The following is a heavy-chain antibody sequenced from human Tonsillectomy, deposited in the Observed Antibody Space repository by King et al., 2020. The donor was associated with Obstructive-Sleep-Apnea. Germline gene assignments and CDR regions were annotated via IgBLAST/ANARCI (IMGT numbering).Heavy chain of an antibody. CDR2: ISRGGSAT. D-gene: IGHD6-13*01. CDR3: ARDPMTREHTWYGVDY. CDR1: GFTFSRHN. Sequence: EVQLVESGGGLVQPGWSLRLSCAASGFTFSRHNMNWVRQAPGKGLEWLAYISRGGSATYYADSTQGRFIVSRDDSKNSMYLQMHGLRAEDTAVYYCARDPMTREHTWYGVDYWGQGTLVTVSS. V-gene: IGHV3-48*04. J-gene: IGHJ4*02.